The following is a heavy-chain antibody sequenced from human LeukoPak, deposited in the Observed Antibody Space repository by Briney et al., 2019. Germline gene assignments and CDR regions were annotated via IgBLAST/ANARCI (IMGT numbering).Heavy chain of an antibody. CDR3: ASYDSSGYYAPHFDY. D-gene: IGHD3-22*01. J-gene: IGHJ4*02. Sequence: GGSLRLSCAASGFTFSSYAMHWVRQAPGKGLEWVAVISYDGSNKYYADSVKGRFTISRDNSKNTLYLQMNSLRAEDTAVYYCASYDSSGYYAPHFDYWGQGTLVTVSS. CDR2: ISYDGSNK. CDR1: GFTFSSYA. V-gene: IGHV3-30-3*01.